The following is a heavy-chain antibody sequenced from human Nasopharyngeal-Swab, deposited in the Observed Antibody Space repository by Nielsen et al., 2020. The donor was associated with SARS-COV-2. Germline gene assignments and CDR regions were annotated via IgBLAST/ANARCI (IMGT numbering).Heavy chain of an antibody. CDR1: SGSISSGDYY. J-gene: IGHJ6*02. V-gene: IGHV4-31*03. CDR2: IYYSGST. D-gene: IGHD3-22*01. Sequence: SETLSLTCTVSSGSISSGDYYWSWIRQHPGRGLEWIGYIYYSGSTYYNPSLKSRLTISVDTSKNQFSLKLSSVTAADTAVYYCARARYYDSSGYGGYYYYGMDVWGQGTTVTVSS. CDR3: ARARYYDSSGYGGYYYYGMDV.